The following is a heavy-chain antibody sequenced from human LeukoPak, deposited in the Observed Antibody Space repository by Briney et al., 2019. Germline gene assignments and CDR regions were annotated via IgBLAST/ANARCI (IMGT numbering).Heavy chain of an antibody. J-gene: IGHJ3*02. D-gene: IGHD6-13*01. CDR1: GGSISSYY. CDR2: IYYSGST. Sequence: SETLSLTCTVSGGSISSYYWSWIRQPPGKGLEWIGYIYYSGSTNYNPSLKSRVTMSVDTSRNQFSLKLSSVTAADTAVYYCASKTGYSSSWYGDDAFDIWGQGTMVTVSS. CDR3: ASKTGYSSSWYGDDAFDI. V-gene: IGHV4-59*12.